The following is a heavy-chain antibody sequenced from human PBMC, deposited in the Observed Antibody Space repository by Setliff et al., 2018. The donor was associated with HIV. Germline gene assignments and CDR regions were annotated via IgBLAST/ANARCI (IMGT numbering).Heavy chain of an antibody. V-gene: IGHV2-5*02. CDR2: IYWDDDK. CDR1: GFSLSTRGVG. J-gene: IGHJ3*01. CDR3: AHQELGYCSGGSCPPPHALDV. D-gene: IGHD2-15*01. Sequence: SGPTLVNPTQTLTLTCTFSGFSLSTRGVGVGWIRQPPGKALEWLALIYWDDDKRYNPSLKTRLTITKDTSKNQVVLTMTNMDPVDTATYYCAHQELGYCSGGSCPPPHALDVWGQGTMVTVSS.